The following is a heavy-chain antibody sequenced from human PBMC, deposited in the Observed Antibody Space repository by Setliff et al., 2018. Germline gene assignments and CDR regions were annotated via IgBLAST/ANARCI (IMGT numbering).Heavy chain of an antibody. J-gene: IGHJ4*01. CDR2: IHASGSP. CDR1: GGSITSGSFY. CDR3: ARERYFDWFFED. Sequence: SETLSLTCTVSGGSITSGSFYWSWIRQPTGKKLEWIGRIHASGSPDYNPSFKSRVTISRDTSTNQFSLKLGSVTAADTAVYYCARERYFDWFFEDWGHGTLVTVSS. D-gene: IGHD3-9*01. V-gene: IGHV4-61*02.